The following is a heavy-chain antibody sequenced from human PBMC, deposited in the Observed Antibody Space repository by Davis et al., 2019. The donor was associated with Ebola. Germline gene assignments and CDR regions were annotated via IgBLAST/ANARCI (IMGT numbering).Heavy chain of an antibody. V-gene: IGHV4-34*01. CDR1: GGSFSGYY. CDR2: INHSGST. CDR3: ARESAAVHFDY. Sequence: SETLSLTCAVYGGSFSGYYWSWIRQPPGKGLEWIGEINHSGSTNYNPSLKSRVTISVDTSKNQFSLKLSSVTAADTAVYYCARESAAVHFDYWGQGTLVTVSS. J-gene: IGHJ4*02. D-gene: IGHD4-17*01.